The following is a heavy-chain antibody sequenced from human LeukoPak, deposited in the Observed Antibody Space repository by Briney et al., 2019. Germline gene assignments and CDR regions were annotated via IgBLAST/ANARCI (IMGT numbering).Heavy chain of an antibody. V-gene: IGHV1-58*01. J-gene: IGHJ4*02. CDR3: AAEVYCSGGSCYPPFDY. CDR2: IVVGSGNT. Sequence: GTSVKVSCKASGFTFTSSAVQWVRQARGQRLEWIGWIVVGSGNTNYAQKFQERVTITRGMSTSTAYMELSSLRSEDTAAYYCAAEVYCSGGSCYPPFDYWGQGTLVTVSS. D-gene: IGHD2-15*01. CDR1: GFTFTSSA.